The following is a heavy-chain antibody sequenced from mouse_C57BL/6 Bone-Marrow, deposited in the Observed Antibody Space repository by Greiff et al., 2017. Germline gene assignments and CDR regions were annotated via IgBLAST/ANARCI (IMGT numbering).Heavy chain of an antibody. CDR2: ISDGGSYT. CDR1: GFTFSSYA. V-gene: IGHV5-4*03. J-gene: IGHJ2*01. CDR3: ARLTVVAYYFDY. D-gene: IGHD1-1*01. Sequence: EVKRVESGGGLVKPGGSLKLSCAASGFTFSSYAMSWVRQTPEKRLEWVATISDGGSYTYYPDNVKGRFPISRDNAKNNLYLQMSHLKSEDTAMYYCARLTVVAYYFDYWGQGTTLTVSS.